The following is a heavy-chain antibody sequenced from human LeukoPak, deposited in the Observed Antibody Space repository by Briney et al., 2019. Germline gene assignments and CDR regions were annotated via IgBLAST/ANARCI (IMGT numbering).Heavy chain of an antibody. J-gene: IGHJ5*02. CDR1: GGSISTYY. CDR2: IYYTGST. CDR3: ARGGNYWPQWWFDP. D-gene: IGHD1-26*01. V-gene: IGHV4-59*01. Sequence: PSETLSLTCTVSGGSISTYYWSWIRQPPGKGLERIGYIYYTGSTSYNPSLKSRVTMSLDASKNQFSLELNSVTPADTAVYYCARGGNYWPQWWFDPWGRGTLVSVSS.